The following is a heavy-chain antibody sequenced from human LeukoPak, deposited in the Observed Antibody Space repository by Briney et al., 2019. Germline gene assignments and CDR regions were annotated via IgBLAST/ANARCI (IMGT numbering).Heavy chain of an antibody. V-gene: IGHV4-39*07. D-gene: IGHD3-22*01. CDR2: IYYSGST. CDR3: AKDQLYDRPGGAFDI. J-gene: IGHJ3*02. Sequence: PSETLSLTCTVSGGSISSSSYYWGWIRQPPGKGLEWIGSIYYSGSTYYNPSLKSRVTISVDTSKNQFSLKLSSVTAADTALYYCAKDQLYDRPGGAFDIWGQGTMVTVSS. CDR1: GGSISSSSYY.